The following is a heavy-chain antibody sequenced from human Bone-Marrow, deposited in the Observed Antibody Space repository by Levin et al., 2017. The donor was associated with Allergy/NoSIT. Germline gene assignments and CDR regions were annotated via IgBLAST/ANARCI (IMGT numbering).Heavy chain of an antibody. J-gene: IGHJ6*03. CDR3: ARSLRPYDMDV. CDR1: GIIVNNNY. CDR2: MYPGENI. Sequence: GGSLRLSCEASGIIVNNNYMSWVRQAPGKGLEWVSVMYPGENIYYADTVKGRFTISRDNSRTTLNLQMSSLRADDTAGYYCARSLRPYDMDVWGKGTTVIVSS. D-gene: IGHD2-2*01. V-gene: IGHV3-53*01.